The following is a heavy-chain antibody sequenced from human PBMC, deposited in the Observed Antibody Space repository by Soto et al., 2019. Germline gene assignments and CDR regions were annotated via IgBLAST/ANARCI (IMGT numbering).Heavy chain of an antibody. D-gene: IGHD2-21*02. CDR1: GGTFTNYT. Sequence: QVQLVQSGAEMKRPESSVKVSCETSGGTFTNYTFSWVRQAPGQGLEWMGWIIPVLNIAKYAQKFQGRINITADKSTNTAYLELSSLRSDDKAIYFFAKAPTARAPCVFWGQGTLVTVSS. J-gene: IGHJ4*02. CDR2: IIPVLNIA. V-gene: IGHV1-69*02. CDR3: AKAPTARAPCVF.